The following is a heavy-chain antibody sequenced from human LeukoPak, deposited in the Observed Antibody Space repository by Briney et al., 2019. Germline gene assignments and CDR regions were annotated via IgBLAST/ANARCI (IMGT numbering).Heavy chain of an antibody. V-gene: IGHV1-18*01. D-gene: IGHD3-22*01. CDR3: ARESDDSSGYYFDY. CDR1: GYTFTSDG. Sequence: ASVKVSCKASGYTFTSDGISWVRQAPGQGLEWMGWISAYNGNTNYAQKLQGRVTMTTDTSTSTAYMELRSLRSDDTAVYYCARESDDSSGYYFDYWGQGTLVTVSS. J-gene: IGHJ4*02. CDR2: ISAYNGNT.